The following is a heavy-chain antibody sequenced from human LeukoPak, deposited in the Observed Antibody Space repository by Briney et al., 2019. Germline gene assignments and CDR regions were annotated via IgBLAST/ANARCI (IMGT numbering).Heavy chain of an antibody. Sequence: GGSLRLSCAASGFTFSSYSMNWVRQAPGKGLEWVSSISSSSSYIYYADSVKGRFTISRDNAKNSLYLQMNSLRAEDTAVYYCARAAAGTSSLDYFDYWGQGTLVTVSS. CDR2: ISSSSSYI. V-gene: IGHV3-21*01. J-gene: IGHJ4*02. D-gene: IGHD6-13*01. CDR1: GFTFSSYS. CDR3: ARAAAGTSSLDYFDY.